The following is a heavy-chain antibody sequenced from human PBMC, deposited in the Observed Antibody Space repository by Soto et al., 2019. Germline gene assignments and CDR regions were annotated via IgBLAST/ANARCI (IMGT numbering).Heavy chain of an antibody. J-gene: IGHJ4*02. D-gene: IGHD5-18*01. CDR1: GDSISSDDYY. Sequence: TLSLTCPVSGDSISSDDYYWNWIRQPPGKGLEWIGYIYYSGSTYYNPSLKSRVSISIDTSKNQFSLELNSVTAADTAVYFCATELSGYSYGPGDLYWGQGTLVTVSS. V-gene: IGHV4-30-4*01. CDR3: ATELSGYSYGPGDLY. CDR2: IYYSGST.